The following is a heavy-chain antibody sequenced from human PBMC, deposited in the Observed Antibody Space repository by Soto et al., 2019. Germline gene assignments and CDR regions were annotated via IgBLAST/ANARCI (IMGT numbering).Heavy chain of an antibody. V-gene: IGHV3-30*18. D-gene: IGHD3-22*01. J-gene: IGHJ4*02. CDR2: ISYDGRNE. Sequence: QVQLVESGGGVVQPGRSLRLSCAASGFTFSSYGIHWVRQAPGKGLEWVAVISYDGRNEQYADSVKGRFTIARDNSKKTLYLQMDSLRAEDTAVYYCAKDTYYHDTSGYYIFEYWGQGTLVTVSS. CDR1: GFTFSSYG. CDR3: AKDTYYHDTSGYYIFEY.